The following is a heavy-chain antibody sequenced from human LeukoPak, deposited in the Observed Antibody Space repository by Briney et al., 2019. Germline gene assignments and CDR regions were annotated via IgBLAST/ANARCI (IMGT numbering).Heavy chain of an antibody. J-gene: IGHJ4*02. Sequence: GGSLRLSCAASGFTVSSNYMSWVSQAPGKGLEWVSVIYSGGSTYSADSVKGRFTISRDNSKNTLYLQMNSLRAEDTAVYYCARVRQWLTYYFDYWGQGTLVTVSS. CDR1: GFTVSSNY. D-gene: IGHD6-19*01. CDR3: ARVRQWLTYYFDY. CDR2: IYSGGST. V-gene: IGHV3-66*01.